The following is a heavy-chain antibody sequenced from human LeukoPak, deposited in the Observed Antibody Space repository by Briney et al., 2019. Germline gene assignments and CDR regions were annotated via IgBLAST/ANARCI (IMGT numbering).Heavy chain of an antibody. D-gene: IGHD5-12*01. V-gene: IGHV4-39*07. CDR1: GGSISSSSYY. J-gene: IGHJ5*02. CDR2: IYYSGST. Sequence: KPSETLSLTCTVSGGSISSSSYYWGWIRQPPGKGLEWIGSIYYSGSTYYNPSLKSRVTISVDTSKNQFSLKLSSVTAADTAVYYCARIVATIWNWFDPWGQGTLVTVSS. CDR3: ARIVATIWNWFDP.